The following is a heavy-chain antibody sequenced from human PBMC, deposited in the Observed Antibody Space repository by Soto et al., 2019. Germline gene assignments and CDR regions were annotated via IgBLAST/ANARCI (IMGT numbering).Heavy chain of an antibody. D-gene: IGHD3-22*01. Sequence: SETLSLTCTVSNGSISPYYWSWIRQSPGKGLEWIGYIYYAGSFTYNPSLKSRVTISLNTSKNEVSLRLTSVTAADTAVYYCARLGGYYQALDSWCQGPLVTVFS. V-gene: IGHV4-59*08. CDR1: NGSISPYY. CDR2: IYYAGSF. CDR3: ARLGGYYQALDS. J-gene: IGHJ4*02.